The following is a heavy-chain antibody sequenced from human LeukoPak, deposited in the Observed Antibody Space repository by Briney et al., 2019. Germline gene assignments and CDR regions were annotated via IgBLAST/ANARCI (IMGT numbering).Heavy chain of an antibody. Sequence: SVKVSCKASGGTFSSYAISWVRQAAGQGLEWMGGVIPMFGTANYAQKFQGRVTITADKSTNTAYMELSSLRSEDTAMYYCARDGHSSSWYYDTSDYYAYGMDVWGQGTTVTVSS. V-gene: IGHV1-69*06. CDR1: GGTFSSYA. CDR2: VIPMFGTA. CDR3: ARDGHSSSWYYDTSDYYAYGMDV. J-gene: IGHJ6*02. D-gene: IGHD6-13*01.